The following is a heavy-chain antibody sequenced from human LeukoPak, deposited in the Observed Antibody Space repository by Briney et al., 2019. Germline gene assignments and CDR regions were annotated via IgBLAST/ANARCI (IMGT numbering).Heavy chain of an antibody. CDR3: ARGRQGGTFDY. CDR1: GGSISSHY. J-gene: IGHJ4*02. Sequence: PSETLSLTCTVSGGSISSHYWSWIRQPPGKGLEWIGYIYYSGSTNYNPSLKSRVTISVDTSKNQFSLKLSPVTAADTAVYYCARGRQGGTFDYWGQGTLVTVSS. D-gene: IGHD3-16*01. V-gene: IGHV4-59*11. CDR2: IYYSGST.